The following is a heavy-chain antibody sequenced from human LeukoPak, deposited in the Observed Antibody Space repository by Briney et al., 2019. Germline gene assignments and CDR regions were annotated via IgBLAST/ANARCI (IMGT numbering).Heavy chain of an antibody. D-gene: IGHD6-13*01. CDR2: ISGGGGST. Sequence: GGSLRLSCAASGFTFSSYAMSWVRQAPGKGLEWVSAISGGGGSTYYADSVRGRFTISRDNSKNTLYLQMNSLRAEDTAVYYCAKWVSWVYSSSWYEDYWGQGTLVTVSS. V-gene: IGHV3-23*01. J-gene: IGHJ4*02. CDR3: AKWVSWVYSSSWYEDY. CDR1: GFTFSSYA.